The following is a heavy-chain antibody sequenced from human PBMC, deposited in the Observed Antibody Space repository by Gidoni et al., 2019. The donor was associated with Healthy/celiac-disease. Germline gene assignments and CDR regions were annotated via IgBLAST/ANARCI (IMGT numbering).Heavy chain of an antibody. V-gene: IGHV4-59*08. D-gene: IGHD3-16*02. CDR2: IYYSGST. Sequence: QVQLQESGPGRVKPSETLSLTCTVSGGSISSYYWSWIRQPPGNGLEWIVYIYYSGSTNYNPSLKSRVTISVDTSKNQFSLKLSSVTASDTAVYYCARLAVWGSYRYDYWGQGTLVTVSS. CDR1: GGSISSYY. J-gene: IGHJ4*02. CDR3: ARLAVWGSYRYDY.